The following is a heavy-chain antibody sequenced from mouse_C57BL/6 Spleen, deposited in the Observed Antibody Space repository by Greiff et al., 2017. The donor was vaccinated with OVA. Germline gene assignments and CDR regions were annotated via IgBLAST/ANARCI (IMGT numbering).Heavy chain of an antibody. CDR1: GYSFTGYF. CDR3: ARGYDYDGLDY. Sequence: EVQLQESGPELVKPGDSVKISCKASGYSFTGYFMNWVMPSHGKSLEWIGRINPYNGDTFYNQKFKGKATLTVDKSSSTAHMELRSLTSEDSAVYYCARGYDYDGLDYWGQGTTLTVSS. D-gene: IGHD2-4*01. V-gene: IGHV1-20*01. CDR2: INPYNGDT. J-gene: IGHJ2*01.